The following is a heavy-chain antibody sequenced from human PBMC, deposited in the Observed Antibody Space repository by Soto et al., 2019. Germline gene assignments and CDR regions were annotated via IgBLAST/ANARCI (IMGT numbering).Heavy chain of an antibody. CDR3: ARSISGSSTHPALGY. J-gene: IGHJ4*02. CDR1: GYTFTSYG. CDR2: ISAYNGNT. V-gene: IGHV1-18*01. D-gene: IGHD3-3*02. Sequence: ASVKVSCKASGYTFTSYGISWVRQAPGQGLEWIGWISAYNGNTNYAQKLQGRVTMTTDTSTSTAYMELRSLRSDDTAVYYCARSISGSSTHPALGYWGQGTLVTVSS.